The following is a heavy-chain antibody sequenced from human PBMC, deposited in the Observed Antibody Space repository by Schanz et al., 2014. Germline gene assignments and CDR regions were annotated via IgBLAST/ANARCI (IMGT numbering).Heavy chain of an antibody. J-gene: IGHJ4*02. CDR2: TSNDGSFT. CDR1: GFTFSDSW. D-gene: IGHD1-26*01. Sequence: EVQLVESGGGLVQPGGSLRLSCAASGFTFSDSWMHWVRQAPGKGLVWVSRTSNDGSFTTFADSVKGRFTISRDNAKNTLYLQMNSLRAEDTAVYYCARDRVGASSYFDYWGQGTLVTVSS. V-gene: IGHV3-74*01. CDR3: ARDRVGASSYFDY.